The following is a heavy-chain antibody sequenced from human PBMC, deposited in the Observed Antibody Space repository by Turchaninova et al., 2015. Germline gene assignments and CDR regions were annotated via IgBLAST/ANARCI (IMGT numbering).Heavy chain of an antibody. CDR1: GFTFSNYD. Sequence: QVQLVESGGGVVQPGRSLRLSCSPSGFTFSNYDMHWVRAAPGQGLAWVVVIWNDERKKESADVVKGRFTISRENSKNTLYLQMNSRRVDDTAVYYGARSGWGGINLVYAMDVWGQGTTVTVSS. CDR3: ARSGWGGINLVYAMDV. CDR2: IWNDERKK. V-gene: IGHV3-33*01. J-gene: IGHJ6*02. D-gene: IGHD3-10*01.